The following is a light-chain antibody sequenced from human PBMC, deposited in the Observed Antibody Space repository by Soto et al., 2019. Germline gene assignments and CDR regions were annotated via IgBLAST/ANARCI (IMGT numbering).Light chain of an antibody. J-gene: IGLJ2*01. CDR1: SSNIGNNY. Sequence: QSVLTQPPSVSAAPGQRVTISCSGSSSNIGNNYMFWYQQLPGAAPKVLIYDDDKRPSGIPDRFSGSKSGTSATLAITGLQTGDEADYYCGAWDSSLSAAVFGGGTKVTVL. CDR3: GAWDSSLSAAV. V-gene: IGLV1-51*01. CDR2: DDD.